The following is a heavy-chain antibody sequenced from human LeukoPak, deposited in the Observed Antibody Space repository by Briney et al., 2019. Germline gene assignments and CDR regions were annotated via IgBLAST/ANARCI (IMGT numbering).Heavy chain of an antibody. D-gene: IGHD4-17*01. J-gene: IGHJ6*03. CDR1: GDSVLSNSST. V-gene: IGHV6-1*01. Sequence: SHTLSLTCALSGDSVLSNSSTWNWIRQSPSRGLEWLGRTYYWSKWYNDYAPSLKSRLTIDRDTSKNHFSLQLSSVTPEDTAIYFCVRERLTPRLGGDAYFYMDVWGKGTTVTVS. CDR2: TYYWSKWYN. CDR3: VRERLTPRLGGDAYFYMDV.